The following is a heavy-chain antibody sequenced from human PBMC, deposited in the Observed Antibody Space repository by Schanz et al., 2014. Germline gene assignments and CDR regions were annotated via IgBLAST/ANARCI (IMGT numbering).Heavy chain of an antibody. CDR3: TTETIAMAGTFSI. CDR2: INTNTGNP. CDR1: GYIFIGYY. D-gene: IGHD6-19*01. J-gene: IGHJ4*02. Sequence: QVQLGQSGSELKKPGASVKVSCKASGYIFIGYYIHWVRQAPGQGLEWVGWINTNTGNPTYAQGFTGRFVFSLDTSVSTAYLQISSLKAEDTAAYYCTTETIAMAGTFSIWGQGTLVTVSS. V-gene: IGHV7-4-1*02.